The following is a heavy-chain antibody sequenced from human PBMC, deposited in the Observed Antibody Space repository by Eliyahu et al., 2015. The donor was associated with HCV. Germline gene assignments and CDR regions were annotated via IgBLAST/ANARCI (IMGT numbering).Heavy chain of an antibody. J-gene: IGHJ4*02. V-gene: IGHV4-34*01. CDR2: INHSGST. Sequence: QVQLQQWGAGLLKPSETLSLTCAVYGGSFSGYYWSWIRQPPGKGLEWIGEINHSGSTNYNPSLKSRVTISVDTSKNQFSLKLSSVTAADTAVYYCARSTTMYSSSYHYWGQGTLVTVSS. CDR3: ARSTTMYSSSYHY. CDR1: GGSFSGYY. D-gene: IGHD6-13*01.